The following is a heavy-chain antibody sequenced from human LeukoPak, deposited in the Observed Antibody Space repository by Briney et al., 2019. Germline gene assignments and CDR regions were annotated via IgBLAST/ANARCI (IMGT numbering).Heavy chain of an antibody. V-gene: IGHV3-7*01. J-gene: IGHJ6*03. Sequence: GGSLRLSCAASGFTFSSYWMSWVRQAPGKGLEWGANIKQDGSEKYYVDSVKGRFTISRDNAKNSLYLQMNSLRAEDTAVYYCARDTSSGWYYYYSYYMDVWGKGTTVTVSS. CDR2: IKQDGSEK. CDR3: ARDTSSGWYYYYSYYMDV. CDR1: GFTFSSYW. D-gene: IGHD6-19*01.